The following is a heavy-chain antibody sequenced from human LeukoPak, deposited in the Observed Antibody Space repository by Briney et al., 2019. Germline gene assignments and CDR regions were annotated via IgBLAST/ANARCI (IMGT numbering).Heavy chain of an antibody. V-gene: IGHV3-53*01. CDR2: IYSGGST. J-gene: IGHJ4*02. Sequence: PGGSRRLSCAASGFTVSNNYMSWVRQAPGKGLEWVSVIYSGGSTYYAESVKGRFTISRDNSKNTLCLQMNSLRAEDTAVYYCAINSEKPYWGQGTLVTVSS. CDR1: GFTVSNNY. CDR3: AINSEKPY. D-gene: IGHD1-26*01.